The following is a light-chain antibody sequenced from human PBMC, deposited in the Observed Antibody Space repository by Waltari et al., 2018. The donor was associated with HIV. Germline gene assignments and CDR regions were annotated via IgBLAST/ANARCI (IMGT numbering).Light chain of an antibody. CDR3: QQYYSTLWT. V-gene: IGKV4-1*01. Sequence: DIVMTQSPDSLAVSLGERATINCKSSQSVLYNSNKKNLLAWYQQKPGQPPKLLIYWASTRESGVPDRFSGSGSGTDFTLTISSLQAEDVAVYYCQQYYSTLWTFGQGTKVEIK. J-gene: IGKJ1*01. CDR2: WAS. CDR1: QSVLYNSNKKNL.